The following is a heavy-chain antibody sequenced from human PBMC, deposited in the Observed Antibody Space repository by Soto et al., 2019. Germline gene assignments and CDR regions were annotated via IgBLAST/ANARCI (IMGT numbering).Heavy chain of an antibody. D-gene: IGHD3-10*01. Sequence: SETVSLTCAVYGGSFSGYYWSWIRQPPGKGLEWIGEINHSGSTNYNPSLKSRVTISVDTSKNQFSLKLSSVTAADTAVYYCASVISGSGSHPIPFAYWAQGTLVPVSS. CDR3: ASVISGSGSHPIPFAY. V-gene: IGHV4-34*01. CDR1: GGSFSGYY. CDR2: INHSGST. J-gene: IGHJ4*02.